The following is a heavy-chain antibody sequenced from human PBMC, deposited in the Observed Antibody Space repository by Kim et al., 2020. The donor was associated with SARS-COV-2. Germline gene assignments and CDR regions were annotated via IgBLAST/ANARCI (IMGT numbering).Heavy chain of an antibody. V-gene: IGHV3-33*01. CDR3: ASPLYCSGGSCYL. J-gene: IGHJ4*02. CDR1: GFTFSNYG. Sequence: GGSLRLSCAASGFTFSNYGMHWVRQAPGRGLEWVAVIWYDGSKTFYVDSVKGRFTISRDNSKNTLYLQMNSLRAEDTAVYYCASPLYCSGGSCYLWGQGT. D-gene: IGHD2-15*01. CDR2: IWYDGSKT.